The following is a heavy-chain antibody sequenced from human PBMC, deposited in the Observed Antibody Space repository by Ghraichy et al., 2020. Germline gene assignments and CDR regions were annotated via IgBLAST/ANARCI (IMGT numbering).Heavy chain of an antibody. D-gene: IGHD6-6*01. V-gene: IGHV4-4*07. CDR3: ARDQGQLVRGWFDP. CDR1: GGSISSYY. J-gene: IGHJ5*02. Sequence: SETLSLTCTVSGGSISSYYWSWIRQPAGKGLEWIGRIYTSGSTNYNPSLKSRVTMSVDTSKNQFSLKLSSVTAADTAVYYCARDQGQLVRGWFDPWGQGTLVTVSS. CDR2: IYTSGST.